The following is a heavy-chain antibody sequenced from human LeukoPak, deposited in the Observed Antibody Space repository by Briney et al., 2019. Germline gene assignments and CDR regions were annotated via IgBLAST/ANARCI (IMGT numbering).Heavy chain of an antibody. Sequence: GGSLRLSCAASGFTFSSYAMSWVRQAPGKGLEWVSAISGSGGSTYYADSVKGRFTISRDKSKNTLYLQMNSLRAEDTAVYYCAKYHGENLDPNAFDYWGQGTLVTVSS. J-gene: IGHJ4*02. V-gene: IGHV3-23*01. CDR1: GFTFSSYA. CDR3: AKYHGENLDPNAFDY. D-gene: IGHD4-17*01. CDR2: ISGSGGST.